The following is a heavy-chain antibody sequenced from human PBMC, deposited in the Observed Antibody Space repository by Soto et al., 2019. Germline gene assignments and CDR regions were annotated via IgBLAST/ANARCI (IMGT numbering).Heavy chain of an antibody. Sequence: SETLSLPCPVCGGSISSNYWTWIRQPPGKGLEWIGYVYNSGSTNYNPSLKSRVTISEDTSKSQFSLKVNSMTAADTAVYYCARYRREAVAGYTLDNWGQGILVT. CDR2: VYNSGST. D-gene: IGHD6-13*01. CDR3: ARYRREAVAGYTLDN. CDR1: GGSISSNY. V-gene: IGHV4-59*01. J-gene: IGHJ4*02.